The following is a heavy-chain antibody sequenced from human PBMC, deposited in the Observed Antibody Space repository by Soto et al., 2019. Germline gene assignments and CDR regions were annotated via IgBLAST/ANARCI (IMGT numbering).Heavy chain of an antibody. CDR1: GFTFSDYY. V-gene: IGHV3-11*01. D-gene: IGHD5-12*01. J-gene: IGHJ5*02. Sequence: GGSLRLSCAASGFTFSDYYMSWIRQAPGKGLEWVSYISSSGSTIYYADSVKGRFTISRDNAKNSLYLQMNSLRAEDTAVYYCAREVGYDSYNWFDPWGQGTLVTVSS. CDR3: AREVGYDSYNWFDP. CDR2: ISSSGSTI.